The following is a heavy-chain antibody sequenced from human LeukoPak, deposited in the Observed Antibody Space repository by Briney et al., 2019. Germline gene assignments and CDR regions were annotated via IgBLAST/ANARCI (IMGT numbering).Heavy chain of an antibody. Sequence: GGSLRLSCAASGFTFSSYAMSWVRQAPGKGLEWVSAISGSGGSTYYADSVKGRFTISRDNSKNTLYLQTNSLRAEDTAVYYCASSTYNYDYALDVWGQGTTVTVSS. D-gene: IGHD5-24*01. J-gene: IGHJ6*02. V-gene: IGHV3-23*01. CDR1: GFTFSSYA. CDR3: ASSTYNYDYALDV. CDR2: ISGSGGST.